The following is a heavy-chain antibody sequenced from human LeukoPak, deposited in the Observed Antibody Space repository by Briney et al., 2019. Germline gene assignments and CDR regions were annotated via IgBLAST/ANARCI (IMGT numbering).Heavy chain of an antibody. Sequence: GGSLRLSCAASGFTFSSYSMNWVRQAPGKGLEWVSYISSSSSTIYYADSVKGRFTISRDNAKNSLYLQMNSLRDEDTAVYYCARGEPYCGGDCSPSPYYYYGMDVWGQGTTVTVSS. CDR1: GFTFSSYS. J-gene: IGHJ6*02. CDR3: ARGEPYCGGDCSPSPYYYYGMDV. CDR2: ISSSSSTI. V-gene: IGHV3-48*02. D-gene: IGHD2-21*02.